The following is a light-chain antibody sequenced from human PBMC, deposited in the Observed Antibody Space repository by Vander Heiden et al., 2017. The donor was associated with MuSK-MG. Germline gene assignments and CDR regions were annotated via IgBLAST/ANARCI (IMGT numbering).Light chain of an antibody. CDR2: GNS. CDR3: QSYDSSLSGVV. J-gene: IGLJ2*01. Sequence: SVLTQPPSVSGAPGQRVTISCTGSSSNIGAGYDVHWYQQLPGTAPKLLIYGNSNRPSGAPDRFSGSKSGTSASLAITGLQAEDEADYYCQSYDSSLSGVVFGGGTKLTVL. V-gene: IGLV1-40*01. CDR1: SSNIGAGYD.